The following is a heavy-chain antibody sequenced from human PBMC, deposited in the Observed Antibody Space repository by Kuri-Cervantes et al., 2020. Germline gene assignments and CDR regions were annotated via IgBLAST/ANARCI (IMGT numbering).Heavy chain of an antibody. V-gene: IGHV3-23*01. CDR3: AKDMLWLSHDYGDLDAFDI. J-gene: IGHJ3*02. Sequence: GSLRLSCAASGFTFSSYAMSWVRQAPGKGLEWVSAISGSGGSTYYADSVKGRFTISRDNSKNTLYLQMNSLRAEDTAVYYCAKDMLWLSHDYGDLDAFDIWGQGTMVTVSS. CDR1: GFTFSSYA. D-gene: IGHD4-17*01. CDR2: ISGSGGST.